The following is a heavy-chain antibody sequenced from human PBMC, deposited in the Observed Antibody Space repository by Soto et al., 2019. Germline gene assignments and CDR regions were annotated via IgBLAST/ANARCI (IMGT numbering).Heavy chain of an antibody. V-gene: IGHV1-2*02. CDR2: INPNSGGT. CDR3: ARAKIFGVVIISPFDY. J-gene: IGHJ4*02. CDR1: GYTFTGYY. Sequence: ASVKVSCKASGYTFTGYYMHWVRQAPGQGLEWMGWINPNSGGTNYAQKFQGRVTKTRDTSISTAYMELSRLRSDDTAVYYCARAKIFGVVIISPFDYWGQGTLVTVSS. D-gene: IGHD3-3*01.